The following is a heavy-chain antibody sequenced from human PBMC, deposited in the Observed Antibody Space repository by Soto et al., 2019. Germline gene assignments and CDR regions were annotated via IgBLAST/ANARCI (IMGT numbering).Heavy chain of an antibody. CDR2: ISSSGSTI. V-gene: IGHV3-11*01. J-gene: IGHJ6*03. D-gene: IGHD4-17*01. CDR3: ASTRRAYGMPNYYYYYYMDV. CDR1: GFTFSDYY. Sequence: GGSLRLSCAASGFTFSDYYMSWIRQAPGKGLEWVSYISSSGSTIYYADSVKGRFTISRDNAKNSLYLQMNSLRAEDTAVYYCASTRRAYGMPNYYYYYYMDVWGKGTTVTVSS.